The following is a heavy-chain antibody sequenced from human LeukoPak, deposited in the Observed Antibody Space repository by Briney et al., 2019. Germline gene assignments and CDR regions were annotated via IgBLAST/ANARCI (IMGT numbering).Heavy chain of an antibody. Sequence: GGSLRLSCAASGFTFSNYAMSWVRQAPGKGLEWVSGISGSGGSTYYADSVKGRFTISRDDSKNTLYLQMNRLRAEDTAVYYCAKQVEMATISDYWGQGTLVTVSS. CDR3: AKQVEMATISDY. V-gene: IGHV3-23*01. CDR2: ISGSGGST. D-gene: IGHD5-24*01. J-gene: IGHJ4*02. CDR1: GFTFSNYA.